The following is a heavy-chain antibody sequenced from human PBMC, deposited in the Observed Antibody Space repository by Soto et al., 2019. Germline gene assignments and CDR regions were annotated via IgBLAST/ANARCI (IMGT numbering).Heavy chain of an antibody. CDR2: FDPEDGET. Sequence: GASVKVSCKVSGYTLTELSMHWVRQAPGKGLEWMGGFDPEDGETIYAQKFQGRVTMTEDTSTDTAYMELSSLRSEDTAVYYCATWGIAAAGSGVIDYWGQGTLVTVSS. J-gene: IGHJ4*02. CDR3: ATWGIAAAGSGVIDY. D-gene: IGHD6-13*01. CDR1: GYTLTELS. V-gene: IGHV1-24*01.